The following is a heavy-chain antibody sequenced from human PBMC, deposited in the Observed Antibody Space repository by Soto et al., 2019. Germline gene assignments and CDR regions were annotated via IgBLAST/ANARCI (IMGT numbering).Heavy chain of an antibody. Sequence: GGSLRLSCAASGFTFSSYWMSWVRQAPGKGLEWVANIKQDGSEKYYVDSVKGRFTISRDNAKNSLYLQMNSLRAEDTAVYYCARERRGYSYGYRDPDAFDIWGRGTMVTVSS. CDR1: GFTFSSYW. CDR2: IKQDGSEK. J-gene: IGHJ3*02. D-gene: IGHD5-18*01. V-gene: IGHV3-7*03. CDR3: ARERRGYSYGYRDPDAFDI.